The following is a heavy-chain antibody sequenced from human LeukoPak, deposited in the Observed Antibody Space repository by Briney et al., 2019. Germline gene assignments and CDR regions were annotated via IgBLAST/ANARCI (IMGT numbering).Heavy chain of an antibody. CDR3: ARDRGDDREYYDFRSGPGRRAFDI. D-gene: IGHD3-3*01. V-gene: IGHV4-30-2*01. CDR1: GGSISSGGYY. J-gene: IGHJ3*02. CDR2: IYHSGST. Sequence: SQTLSLTCTVSGGSISSGGYYWSWIRQPPGKGLEWVGYIYHSGSTYYNPSLKSRVTISVDRSKNQFSLKLSSVTAADTAVYYCARDRGDDREYYDFRSGPGRRAFDIWGQGTMVTVSS.